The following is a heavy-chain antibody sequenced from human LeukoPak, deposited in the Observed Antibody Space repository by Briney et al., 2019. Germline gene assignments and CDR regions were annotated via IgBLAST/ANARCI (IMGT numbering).Heavy chain of an antibody. Sequence: QPGGSLRLSCAASGFTFSSYGMHWVRQAPGKGLEWVAVISYDGSNKYYADSVKGRFTISRDNSKNTLYLQMNSLRAEDTAVYYCARVHDDSHVWDGYWGQGTLVTVSS. CDR1: GFTFSSYG. J-gene: IGHJ4*02. V-gene: IGHV3-30*03. D-gene: IGHD3-16*01. CDR3: ARVHDDSHVWDGY. CDR2: ISYDGSNK.